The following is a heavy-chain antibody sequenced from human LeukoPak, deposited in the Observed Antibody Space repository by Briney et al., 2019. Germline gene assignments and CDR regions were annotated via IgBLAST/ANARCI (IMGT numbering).Heavy chain of an antibody. J-gene: IGHJ6*02. V-gene: IGHV1-8*01. Sequence: ASAKVSCKASGHSFTSCDINWVRQATGQGLEWMGWMNPNSGNTGYAQKFQGRVTMTRNTSISTAYMELSSLRSEDTAVYYCARSPKYYYDSSGYYGMDVWGQGTTVTVSS. D-gene: IGHD3-22*01. CDR2: MNPNSGNT. CDR1: GHSFTSCD. CDR3: ARSPKYYYDSSGYYGMDV.